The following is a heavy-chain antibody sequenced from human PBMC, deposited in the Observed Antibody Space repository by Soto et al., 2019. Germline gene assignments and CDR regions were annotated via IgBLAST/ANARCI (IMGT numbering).Heavy chain of an antibody. D-gene: IGHD2-21*02. CDR2: ISIGSSTI. V-gene: IGHV3-48*02. J-gene: IGHJ4*02. CDR1: GFTFSSNG. Sequence: EVQLVESGGGLVQPGGSLRLSCEASGFTFSSNGMNWVRQAPGKGLEWVSFISIGSSTINYADSVRGRFTISRDNAKNSLYLQMNSLRDEDTAVYYCARDWGFYDSAIRTNIPHLDSWGQGTLVTVSS. CDR3: ARDWGFYDSAIRTNIPHLDS.